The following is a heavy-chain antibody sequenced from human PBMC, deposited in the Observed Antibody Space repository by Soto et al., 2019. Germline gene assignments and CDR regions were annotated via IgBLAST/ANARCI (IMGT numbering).Heavy chain of an antibody. D-gene: IGHD6-13*01. V-gene: IGHV4-4*02. CDR1: GGSISSNNW. CDR3: ARYIAASGTYYLDF. Sequence: PSEILSLTCTVSGGSISSNNWWSWARQSPGKGLEWIGEIYHSGSTNYNPSLKSRVIISVDTSKNQFSLRLSSVTAADTAVYYCARYIAASGTYYLDFWGQGTLVTVSS. CDR2: IYHSGST. J-gene: IGHJ4*02.